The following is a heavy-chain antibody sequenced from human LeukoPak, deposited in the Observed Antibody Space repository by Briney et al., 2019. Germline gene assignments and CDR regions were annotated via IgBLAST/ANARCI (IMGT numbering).Heavy chain of an antibody. D-gene: IGHD3-22*01. Sequence: GGSLRLSCAASGFTFSSYWMSWVRQAPGKGLEWVANIKQDGSEKYYVDSVKGRFTISRDNAKNSLYLQMNSLRAEDTAVYYCAREGLKGITMIVVDNYFDYWGQGTLVTVSS. J-gene: IGHJ4*02. CDR2: IKQDGSEK. CDR3: AREGLKGITMIVVDNYFDY. V-gene: IGHV3-7*01. CDR1: GFTFSSYW.